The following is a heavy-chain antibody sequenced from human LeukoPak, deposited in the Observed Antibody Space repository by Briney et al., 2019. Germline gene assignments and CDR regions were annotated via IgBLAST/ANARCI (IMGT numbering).Heavy chain of an antibody. Sequence: TGGSLRLSCAASGFTFSSYSMNWVRQAPGKGLEWVSYISSSSSSIYYADSVKGRFTISRDNSKNTLYLQMNSLRAEDTAVYYCAKDSRAQPYYFDYWGQGTLVTVSS. J-gene: IGHJ4*02. D-gene: IGHD2-2*01. V-gene: IGHV3-48*01. CDR1: GFTFSSYS. CDR2: ISSSSSSI. CDR3: AKDSRAQPYYFDY.